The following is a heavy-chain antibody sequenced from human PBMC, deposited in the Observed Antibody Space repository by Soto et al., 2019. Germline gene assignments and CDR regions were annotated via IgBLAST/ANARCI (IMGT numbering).Heavy chain of an antibody. Sequence: GASVKVSCKASGSTLNNYAIDWVRQAPGQGLEWMGGIIPISDTSNYEQKFQGRLTITADRSTSTAYMELSSLRSEDTAVYYCARSMIRARLVPTAISHWFDPWGQGTLVSVSS. D-gene: IGHD2-2*01. J-gene: IGHJ5*02. CDR3: ARSMIRARLVPTAISHWFDP. CDR2: IIPISDTS. V-gene: IGHV1-69*06. CDR1: GSTLNNYA.